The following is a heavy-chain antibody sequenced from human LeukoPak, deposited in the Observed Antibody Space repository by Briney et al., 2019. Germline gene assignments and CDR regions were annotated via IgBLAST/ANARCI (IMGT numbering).Heavy chain of an antibody. CDR2: MSGSGGSR. V-gene: IGHV3-23*01. D-gene: IGHD3-22*01. J-gene: IGHJ4*02. CDR1: GFTFSSYA. CDR3: AKDPRDDSGGYYYFGFFDY. Sequence: QSGGSLRLSCATSGFTFSSYAVSWVRQAPGKGLEWVSTMSGSGGSRYYADPVKGRFTISRDNSKNTLYLQMNSLRAEDTAVYYCAKDPRDDSGGYYYFGFFDYWGQGTLVTVSS.